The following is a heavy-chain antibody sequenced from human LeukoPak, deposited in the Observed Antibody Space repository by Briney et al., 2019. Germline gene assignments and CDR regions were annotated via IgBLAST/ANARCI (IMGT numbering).Heavy chain of an antibody. CDR1: GGSFSGYY. V-gene: IGHV4-34*01. D-gene: IGHD3-10*01. Sequence: SETLSLTCAVYGGSFSGYYWSWIRQPPGKGLEWIEEINHSGSTNYNPSLKSRVTISVDTSKNQFSLKLSSVTAADTAVYYCARISMVRGVIITGLFDYWGQGTLVTVSS. CDR2: INHSGST. CDR3: ARISMVRGVIITGLFDY. J-gene: IGHJ4*02.